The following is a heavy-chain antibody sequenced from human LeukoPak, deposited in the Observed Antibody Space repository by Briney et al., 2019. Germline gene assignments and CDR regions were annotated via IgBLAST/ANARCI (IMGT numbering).Heavy chain of an antibody. D-gene: IGHD3-3*01. V-gene: IGHV1-2*02. CDR3: ARGLRFLEWLLFGYYYYMDV. CDR1: GYTFTGYY. CDR2: INPNSGGT. Sequence: ASVKVSCKASGYTFTGYYMHWVRQAPGQGLEWMGWINPNSGGTNYAQKFQGRVTMTRDTSISTAYMELSRLRSDDTAVYYCARGLRFLEWLLFGYYYYMDVWGKGTTVTVSS. J-gene: IGHJ6*03.